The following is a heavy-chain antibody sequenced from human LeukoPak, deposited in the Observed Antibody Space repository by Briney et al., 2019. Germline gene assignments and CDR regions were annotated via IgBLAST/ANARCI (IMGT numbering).Heavy chain of an antibody. D-gene: IGHD6-13*01. CDR2: IYYSGST. Sequence: PSETLSLTCAVYGGSFSGYYWSWIRQPPGKGLEWIGYIYYSGSTNYNPSLKSRVTISVDTSKNQFSLKLSSVTAADTAVYYCARETAAGPSTGIDYWGQGTLVTVSS. CDR1: GGSFSGYY. CDR3: ARETAAGPSTGIDY. J-gene: IGHJ4*02. V-gene: IGHV4-59*01.